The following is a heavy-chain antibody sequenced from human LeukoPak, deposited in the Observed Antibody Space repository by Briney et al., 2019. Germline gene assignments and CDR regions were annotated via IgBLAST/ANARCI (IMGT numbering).Heavy chain of an antibody. CDR2: ISTYNGDT. Sequence: ASVKVSCKASGYTFTSYGINWVRQAPGQGLEWMGWISTYNGDTNYAQKLQGRVTMTTDTSTSTAYMELSSLRSEDTAVYYCATALSAVAGPLGYFDYWGQGTLVTVSS. CDR3: ATALSAVAGPLGYFDY. J-gene: IGHJ4*02. D-gene: IGHD6-19*01. CDR1: GYTFTSYG. V-gene: IGHV1-18*01.